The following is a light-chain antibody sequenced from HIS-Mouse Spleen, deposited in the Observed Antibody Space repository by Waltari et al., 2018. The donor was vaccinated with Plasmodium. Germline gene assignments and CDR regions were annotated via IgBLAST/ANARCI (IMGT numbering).Light chain of an antibody. V-gene: IGLV8-61*01. CDR3: VLYMGSGTVV. J-gene: IGLJ2*01. Sequence: QTVVTQEPSFSVSPGGTVPLPCGLSSGSVHNSYYPSWYQQTPGQAPRTLIYSTNTRSSGVPDRFSGSILGNKAALTITGAQADDESDYYCVLYMGSGTVVFGGGTKLTVL. CDR1: SGSVHNSYY. CDR2: STN.